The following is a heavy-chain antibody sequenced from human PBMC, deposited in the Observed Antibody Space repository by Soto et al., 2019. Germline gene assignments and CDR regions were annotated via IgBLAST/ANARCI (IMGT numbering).Heavy chain of an antibody. CDR1: GYSFTDYD. J-gene: IGHJ4*02. CDR3: ARLTLAQDSSGYHIFDY. CDR2: MNPGNNQH. Sequence: GASVKVSCKTSGYSFTDYDIHWVRQAAGQGLEWMGWMNPGNNQHVYTQKFRGRVTVSTDTSINTAYLEWSSLKASDSAMYYCARLTLAQDSSGYHIFDYWGLGTLVTVSS. V-gene: IGHV1-8*01. D-gene: IGHD3-22*01.